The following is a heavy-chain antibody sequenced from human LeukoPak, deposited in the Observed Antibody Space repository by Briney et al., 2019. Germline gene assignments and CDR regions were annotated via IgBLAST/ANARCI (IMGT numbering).Heavy chain of an antibody. CDR2: IKSKTDGGTT. V-gene: IGHV3-15*07. Sequence: PGGSLRLSCAASGFTFSNAWMNWVRQAPGKGLEWVGRIKSKTDGGTTDYAAPVKGRFTISRDDSKNTLYLQMNSLKTEDTAVYYCTTDLSDRIVDMEGRFDYWGQGTLVTVSS. D-gene: IGHD1-1*01. CDR3: TTDLSDRIVDMEGRFDY. J-gene: IGHJ4*02. CDR1: GFTFSNAW.